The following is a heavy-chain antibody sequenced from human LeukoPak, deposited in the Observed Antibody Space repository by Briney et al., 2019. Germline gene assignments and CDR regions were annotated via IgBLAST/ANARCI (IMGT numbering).Heavy chain of an antibody. D-gene: IGHD3-10*01. CDR2: ISWNSGSI. J-gene: IGHJ3*02. V-gene: IGHV3-9*01. CDR3: AKGSGAFDI. Sequence: GRSLRLSCAASGFTFDDYAMHWVRQAPGKGLEWVSGISWNSGSIGYADSVKGRFTISRDNAKNSLYLQMNSLRAEDTALYYCAKGSGAFDIWGQGTMVTVSS. CDR1: GFTFDDYA.